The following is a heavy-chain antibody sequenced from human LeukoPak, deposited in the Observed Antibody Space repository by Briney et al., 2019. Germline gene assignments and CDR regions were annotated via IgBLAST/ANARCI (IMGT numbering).Heavy chain of an antibody. CDR3: ARGDYYDSSGFDY. V-gene: IGHV3-48*03. J-gene: IGHJ4*02. D-gene: IGHD3-22*01. CDR2: ISSSGSTI. CDR1: GFTFSSYE. Sequence: GGSLRLSCAAPGFTFSSYEMNWVRQAPGKGLEWVSYISSSGSTIYYADSVKGRFTISRDNAKNSLYLQMNSLRAEDTAVYYCARGDYYDSSGFDYWGQGTLVTVSS.